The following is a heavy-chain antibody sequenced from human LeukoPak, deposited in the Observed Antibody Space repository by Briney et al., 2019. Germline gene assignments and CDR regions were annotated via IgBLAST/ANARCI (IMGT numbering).Heavy chain of an antibody. CDR3: ARGRRGGPFDY. J-gene: IGHJ4*02. Sequence: SETLSLTCAVYGGSFSGYYWSWIRQPPGKGLEWIGEINHSGSTNYNPSLKSRVTISVDTFKNQFSLKLSSVTAADTAVYYCARGRRGGPFDYWGQGTLVTVSS. CDR1: GGSFSGYY. V-gene: IGHV4-34*01. D-gene: IGHD6-25*01. CDR2: INHSGST.